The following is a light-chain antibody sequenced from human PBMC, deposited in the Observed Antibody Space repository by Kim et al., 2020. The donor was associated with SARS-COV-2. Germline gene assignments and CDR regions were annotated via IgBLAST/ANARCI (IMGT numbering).Light chain of an antibody. J-gene: IGLJ3*02. Sequence: GQTITLSYTGSSSYIGYFKDDSGYQQHPGRAPRLMPYGVRARPSGVSNRSSGSKSRNTASLTISGLQSEDEDNYYCSSYVRSGTWVFGGGTQLTVL. CDR2: GVR. CDR1: SSYIGYFKD. V-gene: IGLV2-14*04. CDR3: SSYVRSGTWV.